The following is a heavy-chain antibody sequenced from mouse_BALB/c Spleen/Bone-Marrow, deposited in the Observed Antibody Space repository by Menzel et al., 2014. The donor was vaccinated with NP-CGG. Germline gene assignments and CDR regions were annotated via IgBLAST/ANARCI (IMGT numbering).Heavy chain of an antibody. CDR3: ARDYYGNIYAMDY. D-gene: IGHD1-1*01. J-gene: IGHJ4*01. Sequence: EVKLVESGGGLVQPGGSLRLSCAISGFTFTDYYMSWVRQPPGKALEWLGSIRNKSNGYTTEYSASVKGRFTISRDNSQSILYHQMNTLRAEDSATYYCARDYYGNIYAMDYWGQGTSVTVSS. V-gene: IGHV7-3*02. CDR1: GFTFTDYY. CDR2: IRNKSNGYTT.